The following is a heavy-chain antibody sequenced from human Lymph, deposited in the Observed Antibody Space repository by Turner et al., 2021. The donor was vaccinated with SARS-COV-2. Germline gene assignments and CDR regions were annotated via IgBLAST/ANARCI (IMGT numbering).Heavy chain of an antibody. J-gene: IGHJ6*02. CDR2: IYSGGST. CDR1: GLTVSSNY. Sequence: EVQLVETGGGLIPPGGSLRLSCAASGLTVSSNYMTWVRQAPGKGLEWVSVIYSGGSTFYADSVKGRFTISRDNSKNTLYLQMNSLRAEDTAVYYCARDLVVYGMDVWGQGTTVTVSS. CDR3: ARDLVVYGMDV. D-gene: IGHD3-10*01. V-gene: IGHV3-53*02.